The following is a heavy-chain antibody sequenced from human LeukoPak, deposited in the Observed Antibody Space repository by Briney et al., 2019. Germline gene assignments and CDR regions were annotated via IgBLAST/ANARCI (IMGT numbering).Heavy chain of an antibody. CDR1: GFTFDDYA. V-gene: IGHV3-9*01. J-gene: IGHJ6*02. CDR2: ISWNSGSI. CDR3: ARGDSSSWKNYYYYYGMDV. D-gene: IGHD6-13*01. Sequence: PGGSLRLSCAASGFTFDDYAMHWVRQAPGKGLEWVSGISWNSGSIAYAASVKGRFTISRDNAKNSLYLQMNSLRAEGTAVYYCARGDSSSWKNYYYYYGMDVWGQGTTVTVSS.